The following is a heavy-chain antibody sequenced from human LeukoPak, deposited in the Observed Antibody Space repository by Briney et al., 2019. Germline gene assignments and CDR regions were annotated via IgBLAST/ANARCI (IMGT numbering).Heavy chain of an antibody. D-gene: IGHD2-2*01. CDR1: GYSFTFYW. Sequence: GESLKISCKSSGYSFTFYWISWVRQMPGKGLEWMGRIDPSDSYTNYSPSFQGHVTISADKSISTAYLQWSSLKASDTAMYYCARREAYCSSTSCRPFDYWGREPWSPSPQ. CDR3: ARREAYCSSTSCRPFDY. V-gene: IGHV5-10-1*01. CDR2: IDPSDSYT. J-gene: IGHJ4*02.